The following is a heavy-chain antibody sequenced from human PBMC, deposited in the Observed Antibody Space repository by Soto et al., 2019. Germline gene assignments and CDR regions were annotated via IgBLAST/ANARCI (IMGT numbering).Heavy chain of an antibody. Sequence: EPLSLTCTFSGGSISSYYWSWIRQPPGKGLEWIGYFYYSGSTNYNPSLKSRVTLSVDTSKNQFSLKLNSVTAADTAVYYCARGTLTSYFDYWGQGTLVTVSS. CDR3: ARGTLTSYFDY. V-gene: IGHV4-59*01. CDR1: GGSISSYY. J-gene: IGHJ4*02. CDR2: FYYSGST.